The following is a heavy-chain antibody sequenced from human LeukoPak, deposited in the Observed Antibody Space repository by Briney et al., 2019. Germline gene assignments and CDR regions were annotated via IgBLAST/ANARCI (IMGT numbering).Heavy chain of an antibody. CDR2: ISSSGSTI. D-gene: IGHD3-9*01. CDR1: GFTFSDYY. V-gene: IGHV3-11*04. J-gene: IGHJ5*01. CDR3: ARQYYDILTGPNWFDS. Sequence: GGSLRLSCAASGFTFSDYYMSWIRQAPGKGLEWVSYISSSGSTIYYADSVKGRFTISRDNAKNSLYLQMNSLRAEDTAVYYCARQYYDILTGPNWFDSWGQGTLVTVSS.